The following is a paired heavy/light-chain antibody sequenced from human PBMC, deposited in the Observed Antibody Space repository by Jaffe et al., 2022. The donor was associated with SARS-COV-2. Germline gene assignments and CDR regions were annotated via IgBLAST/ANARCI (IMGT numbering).Light chain of an antibody. CDR1: QSVSSRS. V-gene: IGKV3-20*01. CDR3: QQYGSSPLFT. Sequence: EIVLTQSPGTLSLSPGERATLSCRASQSVSSRSLAWYQQKPGQAPRLLIYGASRRATGIPDRFSGSGSGTDFTLTISRLEPADFAVYYCQQYGSSPLFTFGPGTKVDI. J-gene: IGKJ3*01. CDR2: GAS.
Heavy chain of an antibody. V-gene: IGHV4-59*08. CDR3: ARHADWDSKWFDP. Sequence: QVQLQESGPGLVKPSETLSLTCSVSGGSVSGNYWSWIRQPPGKGLEWIGYIYYSGSTNYNPSLKSRVTILLDTSKNQFSLKLSSVTAADTAVYYCARHADWDSKWFDPWGQGTLVTVSS. CDR1: GGSVSGNY. J-gene: IGHJ5*02. CDR2: IYYSGST. D-gene: IGHD3-9*01.